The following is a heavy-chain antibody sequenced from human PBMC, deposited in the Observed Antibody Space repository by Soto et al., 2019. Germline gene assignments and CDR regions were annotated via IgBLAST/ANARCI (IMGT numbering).Heavy chain of an antibody. Sequence: GGSLRLSCAASGFTFDDYAMHWVRQAPGKGLEWVSGISWNSGSIGYADSVKGRFTISRDNAKNSLYLQMNSLRAEDTAVYYCAKGPTYCSSTSCYPYYWGQGTLVTVSS. CDR1: GFTFDDYA. CDR2: ISWNSGSI. J-gene: IGHJ4*02. V-gene: IGHV3-9*01. CDR3: AKGPTYCSSTSCYPYY. D-gene: IGHD2-2*01.